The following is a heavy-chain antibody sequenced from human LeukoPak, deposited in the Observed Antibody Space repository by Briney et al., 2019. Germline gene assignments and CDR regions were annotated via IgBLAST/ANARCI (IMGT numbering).Heavy chain of an antibody. CDR3: ARWRSIAAARFDY. Sequence: SETLSLTCTVSGGSISSYYWSWIRQPPGKGLEWIGYIYYTGSTNYNPSLTSRVNISVDTSKNQFSLNLTSVTAADTAVYYCARWRSIAAARFDYWGQGTLVTVSS. CDR2: IYYTGST. V-gene: IGHV4-59*01. D-gene: IGHD6-13*01. CDR1: GGSISSYY. J-gene: IGHJ4*02.